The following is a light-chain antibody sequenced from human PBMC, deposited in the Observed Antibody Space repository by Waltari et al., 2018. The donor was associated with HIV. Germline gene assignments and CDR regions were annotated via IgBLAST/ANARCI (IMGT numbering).Light chain of an antibody. CDR2: KVS. CDR1: RSLVSSDGNTF. CDR3: MQGTHWPPWT. Sequence: DVVMTQYPLSLAVTLGQPASMSSRSSRSLVSSDGNTFLSWFQQRPGQSPRRLIYKVSDRDSGVPDRFSGSGSGTDFTLRISRVEAEDVGIYYCMQGTHWPPWTFGQGTKVEIK. J-gene: IGKJ1*01. V-gene: IGKV2-30*01.